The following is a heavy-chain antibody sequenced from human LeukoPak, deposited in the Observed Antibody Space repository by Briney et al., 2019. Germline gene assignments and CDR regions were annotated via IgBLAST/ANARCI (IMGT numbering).Heavy chain of an antibody. J-gene: IGHJ5*02. D-gene: IGHD6-19*01. Sequence: SETLSLTCTVSGGSISSYYWSWIRQPPGKGLEWIGYIYYSGSTNYNPSLKSRVTISVDTSKNQFSLKLSSVTAADTAVYYCVRRVSGSGWYWFDPWGQGTLVTVSS. CDR3: VRRVSGSGWYWFDP. CDR2: IYYSGST. V-gene: IGHV4-59*01. CDR1: GGSISSYY.